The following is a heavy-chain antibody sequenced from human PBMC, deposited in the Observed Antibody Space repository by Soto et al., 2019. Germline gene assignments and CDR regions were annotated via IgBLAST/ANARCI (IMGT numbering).Heavy chain of an antibody. D-gene: IGHD2-8*01. J-gene: IGHJ6*03. V-gene: IGHV3-48*01. CDR2: ISSSSSTI. Sequence: PGGSLRLSCAASGFTFSSYSMNWVRQAPGKGLEWVSYISSSSSTIYYADSVKGRFTISRDNAKNSLYLQMNSLRAEDTAVYYCARVMGGDYYYMDVWGKGTTVTVSS. CDR3: ARVMGGDYYYMDV. CDR1: GFTFSSYS.